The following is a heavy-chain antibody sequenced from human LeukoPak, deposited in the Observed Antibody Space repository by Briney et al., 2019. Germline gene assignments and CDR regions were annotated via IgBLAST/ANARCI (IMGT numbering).Heavy chain of an antibody. CDR2: ISSSGSTI. CDR3: AAGGYCTNGVCYPYYYYYMDV. CDR1: GFTFSDYY. V-gene: IGHV3-11*04. D-gene: IGHD2-8*01. J-gene: IGHJ6*03. Sequence: GGSLRLSCAASGFTFSDYYMSWIRQAPGKGLEWVSYISSSGSTIYYADSVKGRFTISRDNAKNSLYLQMNSLRAEDTAVYYCAAGGYCTNGVCYPYYYYYMDVWGKGTTVTVSS.